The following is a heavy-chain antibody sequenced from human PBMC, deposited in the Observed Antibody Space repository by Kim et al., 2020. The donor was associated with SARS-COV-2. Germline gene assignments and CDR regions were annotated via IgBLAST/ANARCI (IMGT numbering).Heavy chain of an antibody. Sequence: GSTYHNPSLKGGVTRSVDTSKNQFALKLSSVTAADTAVYECAEWEGYFDLWGRGTLVTVSS. CDR2: GST. J-gene: IGHJ2*01. D-gene: IGHD1-26*01. V-gene: IGHV4-31*02. CDR3: AEWEGYFDL.